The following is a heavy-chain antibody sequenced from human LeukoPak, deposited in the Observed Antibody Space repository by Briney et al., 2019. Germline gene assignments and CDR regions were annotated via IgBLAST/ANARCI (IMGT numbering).Heavy chain of an antibody. V-gene: IGHV4-4*07. Sequence: SETLSLTCTVSGGSISSYYWSWIRQPAGKGLEWIGRIYTSGSNNYNPSLKSRVTMSVDTSKNQFSLKLRSVTAADTAVYYCAREGHPYGMDVWGQGTTVTVSS. CDR2: IYTSGSN. CDR3: AREGHPYGMDV. J-gene: IGHJ6*02. CDR1: GGSISSYY.